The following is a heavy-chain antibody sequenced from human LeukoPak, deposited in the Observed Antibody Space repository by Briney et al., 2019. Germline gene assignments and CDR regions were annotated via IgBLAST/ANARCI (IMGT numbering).Heavy chain of an antibody. CDR2: IYPGDSRT. J-gene: IGHJ5*02. D-gene: IGHD3-10*02. Sequence: GDSLKISCQGSGYSFIDYWIGWVRQMPGKGREWMAVIYPGDSRTRYNPSFQGQVTISADKSINTAYLEWNSLKASDTALYYCACRMFASNWFQPWGQGTLVTVSS. CDR1: GYSFIDYW. CDR3: ACRMFASNWFQP. V-gene: IGHV5-51*01.